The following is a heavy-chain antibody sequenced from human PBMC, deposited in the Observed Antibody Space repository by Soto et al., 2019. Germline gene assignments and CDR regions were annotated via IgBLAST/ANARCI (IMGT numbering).Heavy chain of an antibody. Sequence: PGGSLRLSCAASGFSFSDYAMHWVRQAPGKGLEWVAVIWNDGSNEYYADSVKGRFIISRDNSKNTLYLLMNSLRAEDTAVFYCARGSGYYGSGSYYNVIDYWGQGT. V-gene: IGHV3-33*01. CDR2: IWNDGSNE. CDR1: GFSFSDYA. D-gene: IGHD3-10*01. CDR3: ARGSGYYGSGSYYNVIDY. J-gene: IGHJ4*02.